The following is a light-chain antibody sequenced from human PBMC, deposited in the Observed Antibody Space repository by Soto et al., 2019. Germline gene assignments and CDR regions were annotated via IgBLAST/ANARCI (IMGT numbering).Light chain of an antibody. J-gene: IGLJ1*01. CDR1: SSDIGNNY. CDR3: GTWDSSLSADV. Sequence: QSVLTQPPSVSAAPGQKVTICCSGSSSDIGNNYVSWYQHLPGTAPKLLIFETNRRPSGIPDRFSGSKSGTSATLGITGLQTGDEADYYCGTWDSSLSADVFGTGTKVTVL. CDR2: ETN. V-gene: IGLV1-51*02.